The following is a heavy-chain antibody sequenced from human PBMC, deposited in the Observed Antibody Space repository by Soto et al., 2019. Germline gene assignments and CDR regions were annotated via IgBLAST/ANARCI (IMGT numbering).Heavy chain of an antibody. CDR3: ANLWFGEFSPDY. CDR2: ISGSGAST. D-gene: IGHD3-10*01. V-gene: IGHV3-23*01. J-gene: IGHJ4*02. Sequence: GGSLRLSCAASGFTFSSYAMSWVRQAPGKGLEWVSGISGSGASTYYAGSVKGRFTISRDNSKNTLYLQMNSLRAEDTAVYYCANLWFGEFSPDYWGQGTLVTVSS. CDR1: GFTFSSYA.